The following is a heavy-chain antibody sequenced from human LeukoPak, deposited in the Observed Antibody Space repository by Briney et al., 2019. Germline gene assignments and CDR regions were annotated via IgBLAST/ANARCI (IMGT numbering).Heavy chain of an antibody. CDR2: ISAYNGNT. V-gene: IGHV1-18*01. CDR1: GYTFTSYG. CDR3: ARDCSSTSCYDRWFDP. J-gene: IGHJ5*02. Sequence: ASVKVYCKASGYTFTSYGISWVRQAPGQGLEWMGWISAYNGNTNYAQKLQGRVTMTTDTSTSTAYMELRSLRSDDTAVYYCARDCSSTSCYDRWFDPWGQGTLVTVSS. D-gene: IGHD2-2*01.